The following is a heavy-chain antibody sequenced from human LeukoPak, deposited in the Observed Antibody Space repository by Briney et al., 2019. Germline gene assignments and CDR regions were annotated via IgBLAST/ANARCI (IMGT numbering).Heavy chain of an antibody. CDR2: INIGGTNT. J-gene: IGHJ5*02. CDR3: ATDGAGFDT. CDR1: GFTFNDYY. V-gene: IGHV3-11*01. Sequence: GGSLRLSCAASGFTFNDYYMSWIRQAPGKGLEWLSYINIGGTNTHYADSVKGRFTISRDNAKKSLYLEMNNLRAEDTAVYYCATDGAGFDTWGQGVQVTVSS.